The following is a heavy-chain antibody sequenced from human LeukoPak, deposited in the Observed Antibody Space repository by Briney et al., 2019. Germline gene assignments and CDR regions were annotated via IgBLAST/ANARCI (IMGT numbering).Heavy chain of an antibody. J-gene: IGHJ4*02. CDR2: ISGSGGST. Sequence: GSSVKVSCKASGGTFSSYAMSWVRQAPGKGLEWVSAISGSGGSTYYADSVKGRFTISRDNSKNTLYLQMNSLRAEDTAVYYRAKEYSSRYYFDYWGQGTLVTVSS. CDR3: AKEYSSRYYFDY. CDR1: GGTFSSYA. V-gene: IGHV3-23*01. D-gene: IGHD6-19*01.